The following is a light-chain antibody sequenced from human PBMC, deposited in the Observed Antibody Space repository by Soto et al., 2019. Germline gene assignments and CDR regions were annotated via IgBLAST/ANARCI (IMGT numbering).Light chain of an antibody. J-gene: IGLJ1*01. CDR3: AAWDDSLNGYV. V-gene: IGLV1-44*01. CDR1: SSNIGSNT. Sequence: QSVLTQPPSASGTPGQRVTISCSGSSSNIGSNTVNWYQQLPGTAPKLLIYSNNQRPSGVPDRFSGSKSGTSASLAISGLQFEDEADYYRAAWDDSLNGYVFGTGTKVTVL. CDR2: SNN.